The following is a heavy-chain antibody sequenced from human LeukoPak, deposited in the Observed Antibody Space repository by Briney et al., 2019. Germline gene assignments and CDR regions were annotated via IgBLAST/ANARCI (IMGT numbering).Heavy chain of an antibody. J-gene: IGHJ4*02. CDR1: GFTFDDYA. Sequence: GGSLRLSCAASGFTFDDYAMHWVRQAPGKGLEWVSGISWNSGSIGYADSVKGRFTISRDNAKNSLYLQMNSLRAEDTALYYCAKDMTLRDGYNWKYYYFDYWGQGTLVTVSS. V-gene: IGHV3-9*01. CDR2: ISWNSGSI. D-gene: IGHD5-24*01. CDR3: AKDMTLRDGYNWKYYYFDY.